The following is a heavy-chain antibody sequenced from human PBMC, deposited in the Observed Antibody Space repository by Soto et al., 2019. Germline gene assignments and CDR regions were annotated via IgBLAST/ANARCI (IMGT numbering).Heavy chain of an antibody. CDR2: IYYSGST. Sequence: KPSETLSLTCTVSGGSISSYYWSWTRQPPGKGLEWIGYIYYSGSTNYNPSLKSRVTISVDTSKNQFSLKLSSVTAADTAVYYCARIPFTTRVYDSSGYYLGWYFDLWGRGTLVTVSS. V-gene: IGHV4-59*01. J-gene: IGHJ2*01. CDR3: ARIPFTTRVYDSSGYYLGWYFDL. CDR1: GGSISSYY. D-gene: IGHD3-22*01.